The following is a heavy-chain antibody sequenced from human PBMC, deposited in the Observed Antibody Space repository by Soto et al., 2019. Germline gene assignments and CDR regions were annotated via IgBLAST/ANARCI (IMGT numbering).Heavy chain of an antibody. V-gene: IGHV4-59*08. CDR1: NDSISPYY. J-gene: IGHJ4*02. CDR3: ARLGGFFQALDS. D-gene: IGHD2-15*01. CDR2: IYYSGST. Sequence: PSETLSLTCTVSNDSISPYYWSWIRQPPGKGLEWIGFIYYSGSTTYNPSLKSRVTISVATSKNQFSLKLTSVTAADTAVYYCARLGGFFQALDSWGQGTLVTVSS.